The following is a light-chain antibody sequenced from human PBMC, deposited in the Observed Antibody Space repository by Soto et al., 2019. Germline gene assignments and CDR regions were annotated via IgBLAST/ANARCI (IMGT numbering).Light chain of an antibody. CDR2: KAS. Sequence: DIQITQSPSTLSASVGDRVTITCRASQSISSWLAWYQQKPGKAPKLLSYKASSLESGDPSRFSGSGSGTEFTLTISSLHPEDLADYYCQRFHSFSSTCGQGTKVEIK. V-gene: IGKV1-5*03. J-gene: IGKJ1*01. CDR3: QRFHSFSST. CDR1: QSISSW.